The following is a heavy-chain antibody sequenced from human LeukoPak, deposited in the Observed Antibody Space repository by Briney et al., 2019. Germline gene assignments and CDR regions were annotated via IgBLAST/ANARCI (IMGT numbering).Heavy chain of an antibody. V-gene: IGHV1-18*01. CDR2: ISAYNGNT. D-gene: IGHD1-1*01. J-gene: IGHJ6*02. CDR1: GYTFTSYG. CDR3: ARTVDNWNYYYGMDV. Sequence: ASVKVSCKASGYTFTSYGISWVRQAPGQGLEWMGWISAYNGNTNYAQKLQGRVAMTTDTSTSTAYMELRSLRSDDTAVYYCARTVDNWNYYYGMDVWGQGTMVTVSS.